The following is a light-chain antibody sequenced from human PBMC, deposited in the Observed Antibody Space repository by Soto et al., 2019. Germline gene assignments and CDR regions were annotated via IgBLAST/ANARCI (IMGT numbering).Light chain of an antibody. V-gene: IGKV1-33*01. CDR3: QQYDNFPPIT. CDR2: DAS. J-gene: IGKJ5*01. Sequence: DIQMTQSPSSLSASVGDRVTITCQASQDISNHLNWYQQKPGKAPELMXFDASNLEPGVPSRFSGSGSGTDFTLTISSLQTEDVATYFCQQYDNFPPITFGQGTRLEIK. CDR1: QDISNH.